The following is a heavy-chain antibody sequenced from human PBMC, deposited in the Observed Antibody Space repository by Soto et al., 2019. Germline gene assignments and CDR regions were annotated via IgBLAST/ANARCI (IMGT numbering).Heavy chain of an antibody. CDR2: IYIGDSET. CDR3: ARHAYSGYAGGGMDV. V-gene: IGHV5-51*01. CDR1: GSRFTTSW. J-gene: IGHJ6*02. Sequence: PGESLKISCKGTGSRFTTSWIGWVRQMPGKGLEWMGLIYIGDSETRYSPSFQGQVTISADKSISTAYLQWSSLKASDTAMYYCARHAYSGYAGGGMDVWGQGTTVTVSS. D-gene: IGHD5-12*01.